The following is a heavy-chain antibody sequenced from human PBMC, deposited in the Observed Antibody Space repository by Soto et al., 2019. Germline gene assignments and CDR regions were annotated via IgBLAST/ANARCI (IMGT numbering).Heavy chain of an antibody. CDR2: IIPIFGTA. D-gene: IGHD3-22*01. CDR3: ASSYRAYDSSGYFDY. V-gene: IGHV1-69*13. CDR1: GGTFSSYA. Sequence: GASVKVSCKASGGTFSSYAISWVRQAPGQGLEWMGGIIPIFGTANYAQKFQGRVTITADESTSTAYMELSSLRSEDTAVYYCASSYRAYDSSGYFDYWRQGTLVTVSS. J-gene: IGHJ4*02.